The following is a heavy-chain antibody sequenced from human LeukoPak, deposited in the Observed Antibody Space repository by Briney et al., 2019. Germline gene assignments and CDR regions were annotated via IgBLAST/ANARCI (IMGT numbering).Heavy chain of an antibody. V-gene: IGHV3-21*01. D-gene: IGHD3-22*01. CDR3: ASSPYDSSGYYYY. CDR2: ISSSSSYI. CDR1: GFTFSSYS. Sequence: PGRSLRLSCAASGFTFSSYSMNWVRQAPGKGLEWVSSISSSSSYIYYADSVKGRFTISRDNAKNSLYLQMNSLRAEDTAVYYCASSPYDSSGYYYYWGQGTLVTVSS. J-gene: IGHJ4*02.